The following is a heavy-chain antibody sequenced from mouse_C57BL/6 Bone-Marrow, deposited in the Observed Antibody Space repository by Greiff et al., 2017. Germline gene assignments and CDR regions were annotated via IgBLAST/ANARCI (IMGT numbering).Heavy chain of an antibody. D-gene: IGHD1-1*01. Sequence: EADGGLVQPKGSLKLSCAASGFTFNTYAMHWVRQAPGKGLEWVARIRSKSSNYATYYADSVKDRFTIARDDSQSMLYLQMNNLKTEDTALYYCVRAIYYYGYLDVWGTGTTVTVSS. J-gene: IGHJ1*03. CDR3: VRAIYYYGYLDV. V-gene: IGHV10-3*01. CDR1: GFTFNTYA. CDR2: IRSKSSNYAT.